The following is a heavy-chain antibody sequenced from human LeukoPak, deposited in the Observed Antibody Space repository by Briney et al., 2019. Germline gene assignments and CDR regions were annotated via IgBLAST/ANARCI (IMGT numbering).Heavy chain of an antibody. J-gene: IGHJ4*02. Sequence: SETLSLTCTVSGDSISRYYRRWIRPPPGKGLEWIGYIYFSGSTNYTPSLKSRVTISVDTSKNQFSLRLSSVTAADTAVYYCARQEGYSSGWNPFDYWGRGTLVTISS. CDR3: ARQEGYSSGWNPFDY. CDR1: GDSISRYY. D-gene: IGHD6-19*01. CDR2: IYFSGST. V-gene: IGHV4-59*08.